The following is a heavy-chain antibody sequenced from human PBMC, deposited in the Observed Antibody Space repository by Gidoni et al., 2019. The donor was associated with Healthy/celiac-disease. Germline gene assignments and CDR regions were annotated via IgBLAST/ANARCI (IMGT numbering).Heavy chain of an antibody. D-gene: IGHD6-13*01. V-gene: IGHV4-34*01. J-gene: IGHJ4*02. CDR3: TRRRAAAVLG. CDR1: GGSFSGYY. CDR2: INHSGST. Sequence: QVQLQQWGAGMLKPSETLSLTCAVYGGSFSGYYWSWIRQPPGKGLEWIGEINHSGSTNYNPSLKSRVTISVDTSKNQFSLKLSSVTAADTAVYYCTRRRAAAVLGWGQGTLVTVSS.